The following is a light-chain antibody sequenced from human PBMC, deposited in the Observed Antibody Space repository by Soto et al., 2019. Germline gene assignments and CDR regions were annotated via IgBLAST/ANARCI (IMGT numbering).Light chain of an antibody. V-gene: IGKV3-15*01. Sequence: EIVMTQSPVALCVSPGESAALSCRASQSVGRNFAWYQQRPGQAPRVLIYGTSTRATGVPARFSGSGSGTDFTLTISSLQSEDFAVYYCQQYNKWPYTFGQGTRLEIK. J-gene: IGKJ2*01. CDR2: GTS. CDR1: QSVGRN. CDR3: QQYNKWPYT.